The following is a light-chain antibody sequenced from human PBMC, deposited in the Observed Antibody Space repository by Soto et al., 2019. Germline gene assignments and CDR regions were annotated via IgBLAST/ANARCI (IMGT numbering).Light chain of an antibody. CDR1: SSDVGGYNY. V-gene: IGLV2-14*01. CDR3: SSYTTSGTPV. CDR2: EDS. Sequence: QSVLTQPASVSGSPGQSITISCTGTSSDVGGYNYLSWYQQHPGKAPKVMIYEDSNRPSGVSNRFSGSKSGNSASLTISGLQAEDEADYFCSSYTTSGTPVFGGGTKVTV. J-gene: IGLJ3*02.